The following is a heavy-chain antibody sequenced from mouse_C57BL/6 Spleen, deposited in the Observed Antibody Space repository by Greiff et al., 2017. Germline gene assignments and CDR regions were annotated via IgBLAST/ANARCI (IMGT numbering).Heavy chain of an antibody. J-gene: IGHJ1*03. CDR1: GFNIKDDY. Sequence: DVKLVESGAELVRPGASVKLSCTASGFNIKDDYMHWVKQRPEQGLEWIGWIDPENGDTEYASKFQGKATITADTSSNTAYLQLSSLTSEDTAVYYCTRVYYGSRRWYFDVWGTGTTVTVSS. CDR2: IDPENGDT. CDR3: TRVYYGSRRWYFDV. V-gene: IGHV14-4*01. D-gene: IGHD1-1*01.